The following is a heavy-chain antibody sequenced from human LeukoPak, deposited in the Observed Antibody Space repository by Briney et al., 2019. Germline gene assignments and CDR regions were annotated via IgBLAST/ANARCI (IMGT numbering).Heavy chain of an antibody. Sequence: GGSLRLSCTVSGFTVSINSMSWVRQAPGKGLEWVSYISSSGSTIYYADSLKGRFTISRDNAKNSLYLQLNSLRAEDTAVYYCAREHYYDSSGLDYWGQGTLVTVSS. CDR3: AREHYYDSSGLDY. J-gene: IGHJ4*02. D-gene: IGHD3-22*01. CDR2: ISSSGSTI. CDR1: GFTVSINS. V-gene: IGHV3-11*04.